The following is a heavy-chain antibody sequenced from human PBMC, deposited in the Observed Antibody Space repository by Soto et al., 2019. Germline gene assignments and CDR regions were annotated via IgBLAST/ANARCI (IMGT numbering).Heavy chain of an antibody. CDR3: GRAPAVAGIDY. CDR1: GGSISAHY. D-gene: IGHD6-19*01. J-gene: IGHJ4*02. V-gene: IGHV4-59*11. CDR2: IYYSGST. Sequence: SETLSLTCTVSGGSISAHYWIWIRQPPGKGLEWIGYIYYSGSTNYNPSLKSRVTISVDTSKHQFSLKLRSVTTADTAVYYCGRAPAVAGIDYWGEGTLVTVSS.